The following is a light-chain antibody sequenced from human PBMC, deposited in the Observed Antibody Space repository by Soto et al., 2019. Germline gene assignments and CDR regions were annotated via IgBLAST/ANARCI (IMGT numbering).Light chain of an antibody. CDR3: QQYISSPRT. CDR1: QSLTNNF. CDR2: GAS. Sequence: EIVLTQSPGTLSLSPGERATLSCRASQSLTNNFLAWYQQKPGQPPRLLIYGASSRATGIPDRFSGSGSGTDFPLTISRLEPEDFAVYYCQQYISSPRTFGQGTKVEIK. V-gene: IGKV3-20*01. J-gene: IGKJ1*01.